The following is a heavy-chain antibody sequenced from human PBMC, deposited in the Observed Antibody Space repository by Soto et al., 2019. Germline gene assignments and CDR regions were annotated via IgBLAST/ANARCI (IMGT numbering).Heavy chain of an antibody. V-gene: IGHV4-59*01. J-gene: IGHJ6*02. CDR1: GGFISSYY. Sequence: QVQLQESGPGLVKPSETLSLTCTVSGGFISSYYWSWIRQPPGKGLEWIGYMYNPGSTVYNPSLKSRVTISVDTSKNQFSLKLNAVTAADTAVYYCARDLWGYCGTDCYPLDVWGQGTTVTVSS. CDR2: MYNPGST. CDR3: ARDLWGYCGTDCYPLDV. D-gene: IGHD2-21*02.